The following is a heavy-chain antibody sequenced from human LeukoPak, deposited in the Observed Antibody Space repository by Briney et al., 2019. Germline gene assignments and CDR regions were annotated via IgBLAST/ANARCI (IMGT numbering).Heavy chain of an antibody. V-gene: IGHV4-59*01. Sequence: SETLSLTCTVSGGSISSYYWSWIRQPPGKGLEWIGYIYYSGSTNYNPSLKSRVAISVDTSKNQFSLKLSSVTAADTAVYYCARVNYDSSGYFFDYWGQGTLVTVSS. CDR3: ARVNYDSSGYFFDY. CDR2: IYYSGST. J-gene: IGHJ4*02. CDR1: GGSISSYY. D-gene: IGHD3-22*01.